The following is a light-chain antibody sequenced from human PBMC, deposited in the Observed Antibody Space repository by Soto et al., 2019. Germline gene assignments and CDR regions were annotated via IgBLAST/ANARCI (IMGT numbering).Light chain of an antibody. CDR1: QSISNSY. CDR3: QQYSSSRT. V-gene: IGKV3-20*01. J-gene: IGKJ1*01. Sequence: EIVLTQSPGTLSLSPGERATLSCRASQSISNSYLAWYQQKPGQAPKLLISGASSRATGIPDRFSGSGSGTDFTLTISRLEPEDFAVYYCQQYSSSRTFGQGTKVEVK. CDR2: GAS.